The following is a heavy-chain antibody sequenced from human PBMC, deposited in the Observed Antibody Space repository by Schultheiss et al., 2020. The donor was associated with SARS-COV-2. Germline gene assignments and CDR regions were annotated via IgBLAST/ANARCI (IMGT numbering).Heavy chain of an antibody. V-gene: IGHV4-34*01. J-gene: IGHJ3*02. CDR2: INHSGST. CDR3: ARRRVQYYYDSSGYRDAFDI. D-gene: IGHD3-22*01. CDR1: GGSFSGYY. Sequence: SETLSLTCAVYGGSFSGYYWSWIRQPPGKGLEWIGEINHSGSTNYNPSLKSRVTISVDTSKNQFSLKLSSVTAADTAVYYCARRRVQYYYDSSGYRDAFDIWGQGTMVTVSS.